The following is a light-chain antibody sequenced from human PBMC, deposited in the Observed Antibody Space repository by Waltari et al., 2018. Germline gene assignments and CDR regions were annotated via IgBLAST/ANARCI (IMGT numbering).Light chain of an antibody. V-gene: IGKV1-5*03. CDR2: EAS. CDR3: QQYSTNSLT. J-gene: IGKJ4*01. CDR1: RSIRSY. Sequence: DIQLTQSPSTLSASVGDRVTITCRASRSIRSYMAWYQQKPGKAPKLLIQEASTLETGVPSTFSGSESGTEFTLTISSLQPDDVATYYCQQYSTNSLTFGGGTKVEIK.